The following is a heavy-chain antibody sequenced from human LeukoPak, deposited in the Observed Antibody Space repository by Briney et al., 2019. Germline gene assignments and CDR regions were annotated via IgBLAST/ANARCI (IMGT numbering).Heavy chain of an antibody. J-gene: IGHJ4*02. CDR3: ARETYQLLDY. D-gene: IGHD2-2*01. CDR2: ISSDGSSE. CDR1: GFTFSSYS. V-gene: IGHV3-30*03. Sequence: GGSLRLSCAASGFTFSSYSIHWVRQAPGEGLEWVAVISSDGSSEYYADSVKGRFTISRDNSKNTLYLQMNSLRADDTAVYYCARETYQLLDYWGQGTLVIVSS.